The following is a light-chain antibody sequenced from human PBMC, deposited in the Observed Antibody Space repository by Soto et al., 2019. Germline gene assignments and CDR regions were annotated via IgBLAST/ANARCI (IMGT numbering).Light chain of an antibody. CDR3: QKYYTTPIT. J-gene: IGKJ5*01. V-gene: IGKV4-1*01. Sequence: DIVMTQSPDSLAVSLGERATFNCKSSQSVLSSSNNKNYLAWYLQKPGQPPKLLIYWASTRESGVPDRFSGSGSGTDFTLTISSLQAEDVAVYYCQKYYTTPITFGQGTRLEIK. CDR1: QSVLSSSNNKNY. CDR2: WAS.